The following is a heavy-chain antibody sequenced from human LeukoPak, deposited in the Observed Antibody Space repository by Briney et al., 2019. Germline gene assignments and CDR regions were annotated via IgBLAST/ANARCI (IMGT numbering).Heavy chain of an antibody. CDR2: INPNSGGT. D-gene: IGHD4-11*01. CDR3: AREVDPDYSIRGMNWFDP. CDR1: GYTFTGYY. J-gene: IGHJ5*02. Sequence: ASVKVSCKASGYTFTGYYMHWVRQAPGQGLEWMGWINPNSGGTNYAQKFQGRVTMTRDTSISTAYMELNRLKSDDTAVYYCAREVDPDYSIRGMNWFDPWGQGTLVTVSS. V-gene: IGHV1-2*02.